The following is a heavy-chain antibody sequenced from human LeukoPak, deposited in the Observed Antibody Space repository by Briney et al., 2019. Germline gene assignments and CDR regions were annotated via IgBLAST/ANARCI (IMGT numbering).Heavy chain of an antibody. CDR2: IKQDGSEK. J-gene: IGHJ4*02. CDR3: ARDRIPALPGY. Sequence: PGGSLRLSCVTSGFTFSNFWMTWVRQAPGKGLEWVANIKQDGSEKYYVDSVKGRFTVSRDNAKNSLYLQMSSLRAEDTAVYSCARDRIPALPGYWGQGTLVTVSS. V-gene: IGHV3-7*01. CDR1: GFTFSNFW. D-gene: IGHD6-6*01.